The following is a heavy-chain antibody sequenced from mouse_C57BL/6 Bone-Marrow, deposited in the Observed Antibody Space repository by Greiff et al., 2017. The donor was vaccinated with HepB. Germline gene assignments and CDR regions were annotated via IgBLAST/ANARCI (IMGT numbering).Heavy chain of an antibody. V-gene: IGHV1-15*01. Sequence: QVQLQQSGAELVRPGASVTLSCKASGYTFTDYEMHWVKQTPVHGLEWIGAIDPETGGTAYNQKFKGKAILTADKSSSTAYMGLRSLTSEDSAVYYCTRGYDGYYVGGYYAMDYWGQGTSVTVSS. CDR2: IDPETGGT. D-gene: IGHD2-3*01. CDR3: TRGYDGYYVGGYYAMDY. CDR1: GYTFTDYE. J-gene: IGHJ4*01.